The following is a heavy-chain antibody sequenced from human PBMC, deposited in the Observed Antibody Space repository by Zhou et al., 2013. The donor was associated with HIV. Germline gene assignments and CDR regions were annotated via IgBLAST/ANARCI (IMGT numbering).Heavy chain of an antibody. D-gene: IGHD6-13*01. Sequence: QVQQVQSGTEVKKPGTSVKVSCKASGYTFPDYDINWVRQATGQGLEWMGWMNPNSGNTGYARKFQGRLTMTTNTSISTAFMELRSLRSEDTAIYFCARGFIAAAGTPPIHFDYWGPGTVVTVSA. V-gene: IGHV1-8*01. CDR1: GYTFPDYD. CDR3: ARGFIAAAGTPPIHFDY. CDR2: MNPNSGNT. J-gene: IGHJ4*02.